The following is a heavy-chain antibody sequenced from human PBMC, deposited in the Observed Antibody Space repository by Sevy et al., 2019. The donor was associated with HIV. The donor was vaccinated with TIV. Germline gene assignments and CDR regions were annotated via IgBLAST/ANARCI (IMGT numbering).Heavy chain of an antibody. CDR2: IKSKTDGGTT. D-gene: IGHD3-22*01. Sequence: GGSLRLSCAASGFTFSNAWMSWVRQAPGKGLEWVGRIKSKTDGGTTYYAAPVKGRFTISRDDSKNTLYLQMNSLKTEDTAVYYCTTDQPPTYYYDSSGYNYFDYWGQGTLVTVSS. CDR3: TTDQPPTYYYDSSGYNYFDY. J-gene: IGHJ4*02. CDR1: GFTFSNAW. V-gene: IGHV3-15*01.